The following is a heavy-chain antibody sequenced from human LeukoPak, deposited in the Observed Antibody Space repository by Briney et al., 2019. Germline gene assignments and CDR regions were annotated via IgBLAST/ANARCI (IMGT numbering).Heavy chain of an antibody. CDR3: ARAKGEMATMRGAFDI. CDR2: IYSGGST. Sequence: PGRSLRLSCAASGFTVSSNYMSWVRQAPGKGLEWVSVIYSGGSTYYADSVKGRFTISRDNSKNTLYLQMNSLRAEDTAVYYCARAKGEMATMRGAFDIWGQGTMVTVSS. D-gene: IGHD5-24*01. CDR1: GFTVSSNY. V-gene: IGHV3-53*01. J-gene: IGHJ3*02.